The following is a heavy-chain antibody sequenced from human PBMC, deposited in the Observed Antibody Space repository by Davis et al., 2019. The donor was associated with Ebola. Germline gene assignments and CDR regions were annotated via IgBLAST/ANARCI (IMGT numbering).Heavy chain of an antibody. V-gene: IGHV1-46*01. CDR1: GYTFTSYY. D-gene: IGHD6-13*01. J-gene: IGHJ6*04. Sequence: ASVKVSCEASGYTFTSYYMHWVRQAPGQGLEWMGIINPSGGSTSYAQKFQGRVTMTRDTSTSTVYMELSSLRSEDTAVYYCARAEGIAAAGRNYYYGMDVWGKGTTVTVSS. CDR2: INPSGGST. CDR3: ARAEGIAAAGRNYYYGMDV.